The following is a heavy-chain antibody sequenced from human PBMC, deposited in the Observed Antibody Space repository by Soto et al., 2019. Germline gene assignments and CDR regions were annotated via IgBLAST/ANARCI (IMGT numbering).Heavy chain of an antibody. D-gene: IGHD6-19*01. V-gene: IGHV3-30-3*01. CDR1: GLTFSSYA. Sequence: GGSLRLSCAASGLTFSSYAVHWVRQAPGKGLEWVAVISYDGSNKYYADSVKGRFTISRDNSKNTLYLQMNSLRAEDTAVYYCARDGWLVLDDAFDIWGQGTMVTVSS. CDR2: ISYDGSNK. J-gene: IGHJ3*02. CDR3: ARDGWLVLDDAFDI.